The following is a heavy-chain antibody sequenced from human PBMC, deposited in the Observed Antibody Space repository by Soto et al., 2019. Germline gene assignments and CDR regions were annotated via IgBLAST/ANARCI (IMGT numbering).Heavy chain of an antibody. CDR2: INSDGSST. CDR1: GFTFSSYW. D-gene: IGHD3-22*01. CDR3: ARGGLDYYDSSGYSPDY. Sequence: GGSLRLSCAASGFTFSSYWMHWVRQAPGKGLVWVSRINSDGSSTSYADSVKGRFTISRDNAKNTLYLQMNSLRAEDTAVYYCARGGLDYYDSSGYSPDYWGQGTLVTVSS. V-gene: IGHV3-74*01. J-gene: IGHJ4*02.